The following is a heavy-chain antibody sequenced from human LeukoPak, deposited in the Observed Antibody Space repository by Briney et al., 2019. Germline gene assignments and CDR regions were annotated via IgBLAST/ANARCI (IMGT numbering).Heavy chain of an antibody. CDR2: ISGSGGST. CDR3: ARVMVAHYDSSGYCPLYYYYGMDV. V-gene: IGHV3-23*01. D-gene: IGHD3-22*01. Sequence: LPGGSLRLSCAASGFTFSSYAMSWVRQAPGKGLEWVSAISGSGGSTYYADSVKGRFTISRHNSKNTLYLQMNSLRAEDTAVYYCARVMVAHYDSSGYCPLYYYYGMDVWGQGTTVTVSS. J-gene: IGHJ6*02. CDR1: GFTFSSYA.